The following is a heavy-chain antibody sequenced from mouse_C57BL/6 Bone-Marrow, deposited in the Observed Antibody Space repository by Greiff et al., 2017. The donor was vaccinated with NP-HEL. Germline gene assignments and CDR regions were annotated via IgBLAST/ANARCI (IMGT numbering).Heavy chain of an antibody. J-gene: IGHJ3*01. CDR3: TRMGREWFAY. V-gene: IGHV5-9-1*02. Sequence: DVMLVESGEGLVKPGGSLKLSCAASGFTFSSYAMSWVRQTPEKRLEWVAYISSGGDYIYYAATVKGRFTISRDNARNTLYLQMSSLKSEDTAMYYCTRMGREWFAYWGQGTLVTVSA. CDR2: ISSGGDYI. CDR1: GFTFSSYA. D-gene: IGHD4-1*01.